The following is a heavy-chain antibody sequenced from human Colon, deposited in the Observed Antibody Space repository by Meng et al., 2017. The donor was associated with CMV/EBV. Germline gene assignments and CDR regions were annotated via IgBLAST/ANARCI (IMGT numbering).Heavy chain of an antibody. V-gene: IGHV1-8*03. Sequence: ASVTVSFKASGYTFTSYDIHWVRQATGQGLEWMGWMNPNSGNTGYAQKFQGRVTITRNTSISTAYMELSRLRYEDTAVYYCTRGRGISDLRGSRNWFDPWGQGTLVTVSS. CDR2: MNPNSGNT. D-gene: IGHD6-13*01. J-gene: IGHJ5*02. CDR1: GYTFTSYD. CDR3: TRGRGISDLRGSRNWFDP.